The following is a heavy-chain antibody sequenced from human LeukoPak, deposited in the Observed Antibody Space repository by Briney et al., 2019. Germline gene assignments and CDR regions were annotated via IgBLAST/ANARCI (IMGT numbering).Heavy chain of an antibody. Sequence: PSETLSLTCTVSGGSISSSSYYWGWIRQPPGKGLEWIGSIYYSGSTYYNPSLKSRVTISVDTSKNQFSLKLSSVTAADTAVYYCAGRTSYSSGSATFDIWGQGTMVTVSS. D-gene: IGHD6-25*01. CDR2: IYYSGST. CDR3: AGRTSYSSGSATFDI. V-gene: IGHV4-39*07. J-gene: IGHJ3*02. CDR1: GGSISSSSYY.